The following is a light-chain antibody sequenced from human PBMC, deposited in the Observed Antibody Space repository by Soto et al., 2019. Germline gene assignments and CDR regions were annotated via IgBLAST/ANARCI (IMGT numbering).Light chain of an antibody. CDR3: CSHAGSYTYV. J-gene: IGLJ1*01. Sequence: QSALTQPRSVSGSPGQSLTISCTGTSSDVGGYNYVSWYQQHPGKVPKLMIYDVTKRPSGVPDRFSGSKSGNTASLTISGLQSEEEADYSCCSHAGSYTYVFGTGTRVTAL. CDR1: SSDVGGYNY. CDR2: DVT. V-gene: IGLV2-11*01.